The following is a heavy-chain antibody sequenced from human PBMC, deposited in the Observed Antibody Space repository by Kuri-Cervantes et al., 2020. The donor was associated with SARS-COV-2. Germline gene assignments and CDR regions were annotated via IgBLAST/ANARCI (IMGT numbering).Heavy chain of an antibody. CDR1: GFTGSSNH. Sequence: LSLTCAASGFTGSSNHMSWVRQAPGKGLEWVAVISYDGSNKYYADSVKGRFTISRDNSKNTLYLQMNSLRAEDTAVYYCARGSGSYFVYFQHWGQGTLVTVSS. D-gene: IGHD1-26*01. CDR2: ISYDGSNK. J-gene: IGHJ1*01. CDR3: ARGSGSYFVYFQH. V-gene: IGHV3-30-3*01.